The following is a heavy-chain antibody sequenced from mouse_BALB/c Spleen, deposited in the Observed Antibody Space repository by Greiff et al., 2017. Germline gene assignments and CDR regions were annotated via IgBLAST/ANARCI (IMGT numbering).Heavy chain of an antibody. V-gene: IGHV1S81*02. J-gene: IGHJ1*01. CDR1: GYTFTSYY. CDR3: TRGWYFDV. CDR2: INPSNGGT. Sequence: VQLVESGAELVKPGASVKLSCKASGYTFTSYYMYWVKQRPGQGLEWIGEINPSNGGTNFNEKFKSKATLTVDKSSSTAYMQLSSLTSEDSAVYYCTRGWYFDVWGAGTTVTVSS.